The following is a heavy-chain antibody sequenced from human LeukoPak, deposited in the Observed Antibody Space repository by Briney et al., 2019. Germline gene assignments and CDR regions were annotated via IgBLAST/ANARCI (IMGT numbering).Heavy chain of an antibody. CDR2: INTNTGNP. J-gene: IGHJ5*02. D-gene: IGHD4-17*01. CDR1: GYTCTSYA. CDR3: ARRGYGDYVWFDP. Sequence: GASVKVSCKASGYTCTSYAMNWVRQAPGQGLEWLGWINTNTGNPTYAQGFTGRFVFSLDTSVSTAYLQISSLKAEDTAVYYCARRGYGDYVWFDPWGQGTLVTVSS. V-gene: IGHV7-4-1*02.